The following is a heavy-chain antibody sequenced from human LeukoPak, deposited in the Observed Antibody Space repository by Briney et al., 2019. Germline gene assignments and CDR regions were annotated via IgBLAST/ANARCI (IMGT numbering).Heavy chain of an antibody. CDR2: VGIDSGNT. Sequence: GGSLRLSCVASGFILGDYSMNWVRQAPGKGLEWISYVGIDSGNTMYADSVKGRFTISGDKAKNSLYFELSSLRVEDTAVYYCARDTKYAFDHWGQGTLVTVSS. CDR3: ARDTKYAFDH. CDR1: GFILGDYS. V-gene: IGHV3-48*01. J-gene: IGHJ4*02. D-gene: IGHD2-2*01.